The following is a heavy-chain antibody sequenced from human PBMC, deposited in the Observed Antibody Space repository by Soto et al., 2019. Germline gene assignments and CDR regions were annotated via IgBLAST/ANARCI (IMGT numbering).Heavy chain of an antibody. D-gene: IGHD6-13*01. Sequence: QVQLQESGPGLVKPSGTLSLTCVVSGSFISTTNWWNWVRQSPGKGLEWIGEVFHSGTTNYNPSLPSRITISIDKSTNQFSLRLNSVTAADSAVYYCARMGSGSWRGYLDLWGRGTLVTVSS. J-gene: IGHJ2*01. CDR1: GSFISTTNW. CDR3: ARMGSGSWRGYLDL. CDR2: VFHSGTT. V-gene: IGHV4-4*02.